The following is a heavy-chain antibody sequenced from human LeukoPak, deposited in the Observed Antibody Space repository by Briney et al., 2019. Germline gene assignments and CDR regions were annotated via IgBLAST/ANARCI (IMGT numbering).Heavy chain of an antibody. J-gene: IGHJ2*01. CDR1: GFTFSSYW. Sequence: PGGSLRLSCAASGFTFSSYWMSWVRQAPGKGLEWVANIKQDGSEKYYVDSVKGRFIISRDNAKNSLYLQMNSLRAEDTAVYYCARGSPTVTDWYFDLWGRGTLVTVSS. CDR2: IKQDGSEK. CDR3: ARGSPTVTDWYFDL. V-gene: IGHV3-7*01. D-gene: IGHD4-11*01.